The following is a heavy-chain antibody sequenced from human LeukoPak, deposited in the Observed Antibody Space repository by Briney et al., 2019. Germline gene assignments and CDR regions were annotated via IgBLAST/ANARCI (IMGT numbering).Heavy chain of an antibody. CDR2: ISSSSSTI. CDR3: ARDSLTYYDFWSGPNWFDP. V-gene: IGHV3-48*01. Sequence: GGSLRLSCAASGFTFSSYSMNWVRQAPGKGLEWVSYISSSSSTIYYADSVKGRFTTSRDNAKNSLYLQMNSLRADDTAVYYCARDSLTYYDFWSGPNWFDPWGQGTLVTVSS. J-gene: IGHJ5*02. CDR1: GFTFSSYS. D-gene: IGHD3-3*01.